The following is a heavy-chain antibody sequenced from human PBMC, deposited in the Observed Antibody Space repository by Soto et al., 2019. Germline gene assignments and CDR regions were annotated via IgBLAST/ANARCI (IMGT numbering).Heavy chain of an antibody. CDR1: GFTFSSYG. D-gene: IGHD5-18*01. V-gene: IGHV3-33*01. J-gene: IGHJ4*02. CDR3: ARDTASGYSYGSGESNVDY. Sequence: QVQLVESGGGVVQPGRSLRLSCAASGFTFSSYGMHWVRQAPGKGLEWVAVIWYDGSNKYYADSVKGRFTISRDNSKNTLYLQMNSLRADDTAVYYCARDTASGYSYGSGESNVDYWGQGTLVTVSS. CDR2: IWYDGSNK.